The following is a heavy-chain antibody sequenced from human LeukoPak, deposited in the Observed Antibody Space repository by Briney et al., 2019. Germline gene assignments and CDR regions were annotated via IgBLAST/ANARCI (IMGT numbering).Heavy chain of an antibody. CDR2: IIPIFGTA. V-gene: IGHV1-69*13. D-gene: IGHD6-19*01. J-gene: IGHJ5*02. CDR3: ARRKIAVAGTGTNWFDP. CDR1: GGTFSSYA. Sequence: SVKVSCKASGGTFSSYAISWVRQAPGQGLEWMGGIIPIFGTANYAQKFQGRVTITADESTSTAYMQLSSLRSEDTAVYYCARRKIAVAGTGTNWFDPWGQGTLVTVSS.